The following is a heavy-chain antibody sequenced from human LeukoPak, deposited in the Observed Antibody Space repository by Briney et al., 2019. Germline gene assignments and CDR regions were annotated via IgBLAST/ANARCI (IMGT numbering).Heavy chain of an antibody. D-gene: IGHD4-17*01. CDR3: ARADYGDYSKDFDY. J-gene: IGHJ4*02. V-gene: IGHV4-59*12. CDR1: GGSISSYY. CDR2: INYSGST. Sequence: PSETLSLTCTVSGGSISSYYWSWIRQPPGKGLEWIGEINYSGSTNYNPSLKSRVTISVDTSKNQFSLKVNSMTAADTAVYYCARADYGDYSKDFDYWGQGTLVTVSS.